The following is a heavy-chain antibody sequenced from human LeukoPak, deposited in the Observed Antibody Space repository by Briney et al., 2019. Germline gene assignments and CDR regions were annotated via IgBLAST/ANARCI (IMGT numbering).Heavy chain of an antibody. J-gene: IGHJ3*02. CDR2: IYPGDSDT. Sequence: GESLKISCKGSGYSFTSYWIGWVRQMPGKGLEWMGIIYPGDSDTRYSPSFQGQVTISADKSISTAYLQWSSLKASDTAMYYCARAHWNYPVGDAFDIWGQGTLVTVSS. CDR1: GYSFTSYW. V-gene: IGHV5-51*01. D-gene: IGHD1-7*01. CDR3: ARAHWNYPVGDAFDI.